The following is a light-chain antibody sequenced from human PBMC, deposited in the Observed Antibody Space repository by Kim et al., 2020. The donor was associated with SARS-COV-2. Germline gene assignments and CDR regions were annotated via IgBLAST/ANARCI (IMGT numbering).Light chain of an antibody. CDR2: GAS. J-gene: IGKJ2*03. Sequence: PGESATLSCRASQSDSSSYLAWYQQKPGQAPRLLIDGASSRSTGIPDRFSGSGSGTDFTLTISRLEPEDFAVYYCQQYGSSPFMYSFGQGTKLEI. V-gene: IGKV3-20*01. CDR1: QSDSSSY. CDR3: QQYGSSPFMYS.